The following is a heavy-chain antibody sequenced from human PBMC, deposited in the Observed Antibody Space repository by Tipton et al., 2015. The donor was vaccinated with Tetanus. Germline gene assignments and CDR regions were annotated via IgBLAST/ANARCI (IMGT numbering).Heavy chain of an antibody. J-gene: IGHJ5*02. V-gene: IGHV3-7*01. D-gene: IGHD6-19*01. CDR2: IKQDGSEK. Sequence: SLRLSCAASGFTFSSYWMSWVRQAPGKGLEWVANIKQDGSEKYYVDSVKGRFTISRDNAKNTVYLQMNSLRAEDTAVYYCARAQVVAGTGGFDPWGQGTPVTVSS. CDR1: GFTFSSYW. CDR3: ARAQVVAGTGGFDP.